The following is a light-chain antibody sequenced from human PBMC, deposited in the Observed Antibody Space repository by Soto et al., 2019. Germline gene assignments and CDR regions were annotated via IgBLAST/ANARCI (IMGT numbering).Light chain of an antibody. V-gene: IGKV1-33*01. J-gene: IGKJ3*01. Sequence: DIQMTQSPSSLSASVGDRVTITCQASQDISNYLNWYQQKPGEAPKLLIYDASNLEAGVPSRFSGSGSGTDFTFTISILQADDIATYYCQPYDNPPFPFGPGTKVDFK. CDR3: QPYDNPPFP. CDR1: QDISNY. CDR2: DAS.